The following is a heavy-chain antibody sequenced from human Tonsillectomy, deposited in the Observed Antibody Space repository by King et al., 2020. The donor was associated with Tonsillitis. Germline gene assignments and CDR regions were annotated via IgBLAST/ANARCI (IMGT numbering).Heavy chain of an antibody. D-gene: IGHD5-12*01. V-gene: IGHV4-30-2*01. CDR2: IYHSGST. CDR3: ARGGYDFDY. Sequence: QLQESGSGLVKPSQTLSLTCAVSGGSISSGGYSWRWIRQPPGKGLEWIGYIYHSGSTYYNPSLKSRVTISLDRSKNQFSLKLSSVTAADTAVYYCARGGYDFDYWGQGTLVTVSS. J-gene: IGHJ4*02. CDR1: GGSISSGGYS.